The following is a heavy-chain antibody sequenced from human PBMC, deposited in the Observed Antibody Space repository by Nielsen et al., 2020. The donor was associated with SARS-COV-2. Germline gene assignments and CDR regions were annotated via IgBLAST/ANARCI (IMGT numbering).Heavy chain of an antibody. CDR1: GLTLANYY. V-gene: IGHV3-11*01. J-gene: IGHJ3*01. Sequence: GGSLRLSCAGSGLTLANYYMSWIRQAPGGGLEWVSYITNTADGSTVHYADSVQGRFTISRDNAKNSLYLQMDSLRAEDTALYHCARDSRGAFDLWGQGTKVIASA. CDR3: ARDSRGAFDL. CDR2: ITNTADGSTV.